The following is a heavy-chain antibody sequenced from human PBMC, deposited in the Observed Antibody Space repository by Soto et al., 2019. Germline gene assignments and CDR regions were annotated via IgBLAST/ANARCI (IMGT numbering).Heavy chain of an antibody. J-gene: IGHJ3*02. V-gene: IGHV3-23*01. CDR2: ISGSGGST. D-gene: IGHD6-19*01. Sequence: TGGSLRLSCAASGFTFSSYAMSWVRQAPGKGLEWVSAISGSGGSTYYADSVKGRFTISRDNSKNTLYLQMNSLRAEDTAVYYCAKDNLRWLRAFDIWGQGTMVTVSS. CDR3: AKDNLRWLRAFDI. CDR1: GFTFSSYA.